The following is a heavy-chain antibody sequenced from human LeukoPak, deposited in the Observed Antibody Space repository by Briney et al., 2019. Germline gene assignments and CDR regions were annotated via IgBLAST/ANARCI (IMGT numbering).Heavy chain of an antibody. CDR1: GFTFSSYA. CDR3: AKAVNYGSGTYYKVAAPYYYYGMDV. CDR2: ISGSGGST. V-gene: IGHV3-23*01. J-gene: IGHJ6*02. Sequence: QSGGSLRLSCAASGFTFSSYAMSWVRQAPGKGLEWVSAISGSGGSTYYADSVKGRFTISRDNSKNTLYLQMNSLRAEDTAVYYCAKAVNYGSGTYYKVAAPYYYYGMDVWGQGTTVTVSS. D-gene: IGHD3-10*01.